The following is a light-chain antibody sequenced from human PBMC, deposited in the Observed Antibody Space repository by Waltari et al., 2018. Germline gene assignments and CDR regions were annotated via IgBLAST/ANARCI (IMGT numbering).Light chain of an antibody. V-gene: IGKV1-9*01. CDR1: QGISSY. Sequence: DIQMSQSPSSLSASVGDRVTITCRASQGISSYLHWYQQKPGKAPKPLIHYANTLASVVPSRFSCSGSGTEFTLTINSLQPEDFATYYCQQGNSYPRTFGQGTKVEIK. J-gene: IGKJ1*01. CDR2: YAN. CDR3: QQGNSYPRT.